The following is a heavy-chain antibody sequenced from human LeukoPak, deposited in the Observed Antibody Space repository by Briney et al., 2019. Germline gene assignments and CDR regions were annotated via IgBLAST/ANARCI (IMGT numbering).Heavy chain of an antibody. CDR3: ASYNAGYGDYRGTPNAFDI. CDR1: GGTFSSYA. CDR2: IIPIFGTA. V-gene: IGHV1-69*05. D-gene: IGHD4-17*01. Sequence: SVKVSCKASGGTFSSYAISWVRQAPGQGLEWMGGIIPIFGTANYAQKFQGRVTITTDESTSTAYMELSSLRSEDTAVYYCASYNAGYGDYRGTPNAFDIWGQGTMVTVSS. J-gene: IGHJ3*02.